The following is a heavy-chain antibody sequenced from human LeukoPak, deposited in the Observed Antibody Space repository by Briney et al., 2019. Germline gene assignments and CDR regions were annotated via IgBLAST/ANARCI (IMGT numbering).Heavy chain of an antibody. V-gene: IGHV3-7*01. D-gene: IGHD5-12*01. CDR1: GFTFSSYW. CDR2: IKQDGSEK. J-gene: IGHJ4*02. CDR3: ARDHLVATISRLYYFDY. Sequence: PGGSLRLSCAASGFTFSSYWMSWVRQAPGKGLEWVANIKQDGSEKYYVDSVNGRFTISRDNAKNSLYLQMNSLRDEDTAVYYCARDHLVATISRLYYFDYWGQGTLVTVCS.